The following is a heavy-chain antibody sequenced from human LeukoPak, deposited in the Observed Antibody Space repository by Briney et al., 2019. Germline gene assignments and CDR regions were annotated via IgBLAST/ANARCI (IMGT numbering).Heavy chain of an antibody. CDR3: ATLTTDSSGYSDWFDP. CDR1: GYTFTSSD. D-gene: IGHD3-22*01. J-gene: IGHJ5*02. Sequence: ASVKVSCKASGYTFTSSDINWVRQATGQGLEWMGWMNPNSGNTGYAQKFQGRVTITGNTSISTAYMELSSLRSEDTAVYYCATLTTDSSGYSDWFDPWGQGTLVTVSS. V-gene: IGHV1-8*03. CDR2: MNPNSGNT.